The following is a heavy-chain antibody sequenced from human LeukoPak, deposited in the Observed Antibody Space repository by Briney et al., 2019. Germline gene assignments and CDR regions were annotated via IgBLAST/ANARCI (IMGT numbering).Heavy chain of an antibody. D-gene: IGHD5-24*01. J-gene: IGHJ5*02. V-gene: IGHV4-61*02. CDR2: IYTSGST. CDR1: GGSISSGSYY. Sequence: SETLSLTCTVSGGSISSGSYYWSWIRQPAGKGLEWIGRIYTSGSTNYNPSLKSRVTISVDTSKNQFSLKLSSVTAADTAVYYCARDRDGYNPPPRFGFDPWGQGTLVTVSS. CDR3: ARDRDGYNPPPRFGFDP.